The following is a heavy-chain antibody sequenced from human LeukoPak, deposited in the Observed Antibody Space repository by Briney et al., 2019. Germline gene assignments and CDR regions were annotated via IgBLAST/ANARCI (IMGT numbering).Heavy chain of an antibody. D-gene: IGHD3-10*01. CDR1: GGTFSSYA. CDR3: ARLPPYYYGSGSYPFDY. Sequence: SVKVSCKSSGGTFSSYAIIWVRQVPGQGLEWMGGIIPIFGTANYAQKFQGRVTITADESTSTAYMELSSLRSEDTAVYYCARLPPYYYGSGSYPFDYWGQGTLVTVSS. V-gene: IGHV1-69*13. CDR2: IIPIFGTA. J-gene: IGHJ4*02.